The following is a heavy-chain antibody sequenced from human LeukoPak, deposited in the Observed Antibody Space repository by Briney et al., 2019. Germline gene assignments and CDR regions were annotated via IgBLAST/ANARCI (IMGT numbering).Heavy chain of an antibody. Sequence: ASVKVSCKASGYTFTSYDINWVRQATGQGLEWMGWVNPNSGNTGYAQKFQGRVTITRNTSISTAYMELSSLRSEDTAVYYCARGYYYYYMDVWGKGTTVTVSS. CDR2: VNPNSGNT. CDR3: ARGYYYYYMDV. V-gene: IGHV1-8*03. CDR1: GYTFTSYD. J-gene: IGHJ6*03.